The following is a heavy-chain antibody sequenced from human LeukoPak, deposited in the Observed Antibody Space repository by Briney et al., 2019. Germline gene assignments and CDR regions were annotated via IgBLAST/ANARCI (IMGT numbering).Heavy chain of an antibody. D-gene: IGHD6-19*01. CDR2: IKEDGSEE. CDR1: GFTFSTYW. CDR3: AKDHKSGCYDY. Sequence: GGSLRLSCAASGFTFSTYWMTWVRQAPGKGLEWVANIKEDGSEENHLDSVKGRFSISRDNAKNSLYLHMNSLRAEDTAVYYCAKDHKSGCYDYWGLGILVTVSS. V-gene: IGHV3-7*01. J-gene: IGHJ4*02.